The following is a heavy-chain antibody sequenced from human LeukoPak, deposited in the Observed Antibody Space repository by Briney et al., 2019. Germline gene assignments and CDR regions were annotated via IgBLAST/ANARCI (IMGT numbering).Heavy chain of an antibody. CDR3: ARAYYGSGNTYYFDY. D-gene: IGHD3-10*01. CDR1: GFTFSDYY. Sequence: PGGSLRLSCAASGFTFSDYYMSWIRQAPGKGLEWIGYFYYTGNTYYNPSLKSRVTISLDTSKNQFSLKLSSVTAADTAVYYCARAYYGSGNTYYFDYWGQGTLVTVSS. J-gene: IGHJ4*02. V-gene: IGHV4-59*01. CDR2: FYYTGNT.